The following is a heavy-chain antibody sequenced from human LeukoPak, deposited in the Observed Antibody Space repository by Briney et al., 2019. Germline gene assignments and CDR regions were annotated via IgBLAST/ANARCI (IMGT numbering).Heavy chain of an antibody. V-gene: IGHV3-30*01. CDR2: ISYDGSNK. Sequence: GGSLRLSCAASGFTFSSYAMHWVRQAPGKGLEWVAVISYDGSNKYYADSVKGRFTISRDNSKNTLYLQMNSLRAEDTAVYYCARGLYPTYYYDSSGYYSWGQGTPVTVSS. CDR3: ARGLYPTYYYDSSGYYS. D-gene: IGHD3-22*01. CDR1: GFTFSSYA. J-gene: IGHJ4*02.